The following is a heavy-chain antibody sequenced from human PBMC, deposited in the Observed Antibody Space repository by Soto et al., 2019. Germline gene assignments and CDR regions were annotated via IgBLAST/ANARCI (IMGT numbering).Heavy chain of an antibody. V-gene: IGHV4-30-2*01. J-gene: IGHJ5*02. D-gene: IGHD3-10*01. CDR1: GGSISSGGYS. CDR3: ARVGGDVPSNWFDP. CDR2: IYHSGST. Sequence: PSETLSLTCAVSGGSISSGGYSWSWIRQPPGKGLEWIGYIYHSGSTYYNPSLKSRVTISVDRSKNQFSLKLSSVTAADTAVYYCARVGGDVPSNWFDPWGQGTLVTVSS.